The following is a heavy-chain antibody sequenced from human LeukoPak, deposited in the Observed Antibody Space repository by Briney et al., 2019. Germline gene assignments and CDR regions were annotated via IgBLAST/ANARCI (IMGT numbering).Heavy chain of an antibody. J-gene: IGHJ4*02. CDR2: INPSGGST. Sequence: GASVKVSCKASGYTFTSYYMHWVRQAPGQGLEWMGIINPSGGSTSYAQKFQGRVTMTRDMSTSTVYMELSSLRSEDTAVYYCARGRMPGIAAAGGQYYFDYWGQGTLVTVSS. D-gene: IGHD6-13*01. CDR3: ARGRMPGIAAAGGQYYFDY. CDR1: GYTFTSYY. V-gene: IGHV1-46*01.